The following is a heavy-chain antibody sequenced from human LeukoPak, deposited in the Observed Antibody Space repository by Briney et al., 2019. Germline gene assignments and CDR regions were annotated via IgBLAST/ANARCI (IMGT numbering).Heavy chain of an antibody. V-gene: IGHV1-46*01. CDR3: ARSGWYSRVLFW. CDR2: INPSGSST. Sequence: ASVKVSCKASGYTFTSYGISWVRQAPGQGLEWMGIINPSGSSTLYAQKFQGRVTMTRDMSTTTDYMELSSLRSDDTAVYYCARSGWYSRVLFWWGQGTLVTVSS. J-gene: IGHJ4*02. CDR1: GYTFTSYG. D-gene: IGHD6-19*01.